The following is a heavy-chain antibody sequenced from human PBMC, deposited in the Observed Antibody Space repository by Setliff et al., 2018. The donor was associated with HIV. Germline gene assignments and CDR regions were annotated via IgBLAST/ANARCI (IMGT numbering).Heavy chain of an antibody. V-gene: IGHV3-66*01. J-gene: IGHJ4*02. CDR2: LSGACT. CDR3: AKDHATSSWFTALLDY. Sequence: PGESLKISCAASGFTVITYEMSCIRQAPGQGLEWVSFLSGACTYYADFRKGRFTFSRDNSKNTLYLQMNSLRAEDTAVYYCAKDHATSSWFTALLDYWGQGTLVTVSS. CDR1: GFTVITYE. D-gene: IGHD6-13*01.